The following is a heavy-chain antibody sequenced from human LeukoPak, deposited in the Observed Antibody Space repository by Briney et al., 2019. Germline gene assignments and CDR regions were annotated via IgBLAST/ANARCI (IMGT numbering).Heavy chain of an antibody. J-gene: IGHJ4*02. V-gene: IGHV1-2*02. D-gene: IGHD3-10*01. CDR2: INPNSGGT. CDR3: ARDGSWFGELLWMQQIDY. CDR1: GYTFTGYY. Sequence: GASVKVSCKASGYTFTGYYMHWLRQAPGQGLEWMGWINPNSGGTNYAQKFQGRVTMTRDTSISTAYMELSRLRSDDTAVYYCARDGSWFGELLWMQQIDYWGQGTLVTVSS.